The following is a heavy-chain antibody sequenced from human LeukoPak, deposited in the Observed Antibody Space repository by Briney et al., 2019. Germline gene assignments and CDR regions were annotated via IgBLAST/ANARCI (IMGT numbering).Heavy chain of an antibody. J-gene: IGHJ4*02. CDR2: INPSGGST. CDR3: ARDYWGDGYNRYFDY. Sequence: GASVKVSCKASGYTFTSYYMHWVRQAPGQGLEWMGIINPSGGSTSYAQKFQGRVTITADESTSTAYMELSSLRSEDTAVYYCARDYWGDGYNRYFDYWGQGTLVTVSS. V-gene: IGHV1-46*01. CDR1: GYTFTSYY. D-gene: IGHD5-24*01.